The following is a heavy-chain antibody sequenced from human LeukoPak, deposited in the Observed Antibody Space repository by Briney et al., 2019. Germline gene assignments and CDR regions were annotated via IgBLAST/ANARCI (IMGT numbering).Heavy chain of an antibody. CDR1: GFTFSSYG. J-gene: IGHJ4*02. CDR3: AKDRDYYGSGSDY. CDR2: ISYDGSNK. D-gene: IGHD3-10*01. V-gene: IGHV3-30*18. Sequence: GGSLRLSCAASGFTFSSYGMHWVRQAPGKGLEWVAVISYDGSNKYYADSVKGRFTISRDNSKNTLYLQMNSLRAKDTAVYYCAKDRDYYGSGSDYWGQGTLVTVSS.